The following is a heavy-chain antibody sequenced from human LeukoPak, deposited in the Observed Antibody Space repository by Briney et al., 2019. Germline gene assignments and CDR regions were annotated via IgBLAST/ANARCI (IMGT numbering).Heavy chain of an antibody. J-gene: IGHJ4*02. CDR2: IRKKGYGETT. CDR3: SRGLHDYGDSNYYLDQ. CDR1: GFSSGDDA. D-gene: IGHD4-17*01. V-gene: IGHV3-49*03. Sequence: GGSLRLSRTASGFSSGDDAWSWFRQAPGRGLEFVSFIRKKGYGETTDYAASVRGRFTISRDDAKSTAYLQMNSLEIEDTALYYCSRGLHDYGDSNYYLDQWGRGTQVTVSS.